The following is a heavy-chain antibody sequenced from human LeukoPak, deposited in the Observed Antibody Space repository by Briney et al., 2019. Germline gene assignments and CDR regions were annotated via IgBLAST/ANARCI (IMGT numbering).Heavy chain of an antibody. CDR1: GGSLSSGGYS. V-gene: IGHV4-30-2*01. Sequence: SETLSLTCAVSGGSLSSGGYSWRWIRQPPGKGLEWIGYIYHSGSPYYNPPLKSRVTISVDRSKNQFYLKLSSVTAADTAVYYCARAPPYYYDSSGYFDYWGQGTLVTVSS. CDR3: ARAPPYYYDSSGYFDY. D-gene: IGHD3-22*01. CDR2: IYHSGSP. J-gene: IGHJ4*02.